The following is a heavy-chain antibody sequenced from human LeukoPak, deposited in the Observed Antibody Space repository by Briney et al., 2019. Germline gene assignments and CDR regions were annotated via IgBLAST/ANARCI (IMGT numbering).Heavy chain of an antibody. V-gene: IGHV3-7*01. J-gene: IGHJ5*02. CDR3: ARVRTADWFDP. CDR2: IKQDGSEK. D-gene: IGHD3-10*01. CDR1: GFTFSSYW. Sequence: GGSLRLSCAASGFTFSSYWMSWVRQAPGEGLEWVANIKQDGSEKYYVDSVKGRFTISRDNAKNSLYLQMNSLRAEDTAVYYCARVRTADWFDPWGQGTLVTVSS.